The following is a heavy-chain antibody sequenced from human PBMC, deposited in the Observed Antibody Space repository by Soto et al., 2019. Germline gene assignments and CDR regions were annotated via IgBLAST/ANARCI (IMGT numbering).Heavy chain of an antibody. CDR2: INSDGSST. CDR3: VRRAKGGFYL. Sequence: LRLSCAASGFTFTSYWMHCVRQAPGKGLVWVSRINSDGSSTSYADSVKGRFTISRDNAKNTLYLQMNSLRAEDTAVYYCVRRAKGGFYLWGQGKTVTVS. J-gene: IGHJ6*02. V-gene: IGHV3-74*01. D-gene: IGHD3-3*01. CDR1: GFTFTSYW.